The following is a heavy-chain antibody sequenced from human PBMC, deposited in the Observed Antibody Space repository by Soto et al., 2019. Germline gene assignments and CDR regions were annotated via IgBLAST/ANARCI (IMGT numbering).Heavy chain of an antibody. CDR3: ARDIPFPRIAAGGNAFDI. Sequence: SQTLSLTCAISGDSVSSNSAAWNWIRQSPSRGLEWLGRTYYRSKWYNDYAVSVKSRITINPDTSKNQFSLQLNSVTPEDTAVYYCARDIPFPRIAAGGNAFDIWGQGTMVTVSS. CDR2: TYYRSKWYN. J-gene: IGHJ3*02. CDR1: GDSVSSNSAA. D-gene: IGHD6-6*01. V-gene: IGHV6-1*01.